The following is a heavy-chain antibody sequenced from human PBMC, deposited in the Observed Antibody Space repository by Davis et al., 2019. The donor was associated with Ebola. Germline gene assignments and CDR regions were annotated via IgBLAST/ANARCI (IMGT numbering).Heavy chain of an antibody. CDR3: AKDSLRFLEWPFDY. Sequence: GGSLRLSCAASGFTFDDYAMHWVRQAPGKGLEWVSGISWNSGSIGYADSVKGRFTIPRDNAKNSLYLQMNSLRAEDTALYYCAKDSLRFLEWPFDYWGQGTLVTVSS. CDR1: GFTFDDYA. CDR2: ISWNSGSI. D-gene: IGHD3-3*01. J-gene: IGHJ4*02. V-gene: IGHV3-9*01.